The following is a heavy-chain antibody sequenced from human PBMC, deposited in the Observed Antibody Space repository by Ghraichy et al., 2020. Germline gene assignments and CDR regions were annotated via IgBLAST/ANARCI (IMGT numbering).Heavy chain of an antibody. CDR3: PPLNYYGSGSNHPGY. Sequence: GGSLRLSCAASGFTFSSYGMHWVRQAPGKGLEWVAFIRYDGSNKYYADSVKGRFTISRDNSKNTLYLQMNSLRAEDTAVYYCPPLNYYGSGSNHPGYWGQGTLVTVSS. V-gene: IGHV3-30*02. CDR1: GFTFSSYG. CDR2: IRYDGSNK. D-gene: IGHD3-10*01. J-gene: IGHJ4*02.